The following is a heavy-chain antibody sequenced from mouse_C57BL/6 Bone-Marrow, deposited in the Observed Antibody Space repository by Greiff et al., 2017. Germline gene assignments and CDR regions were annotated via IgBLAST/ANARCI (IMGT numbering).Heavy chain of an antibody. V-gene: IGHV5-4*01. Sequence: EVQLQESGGGLVQPGESLKLSCESNEYEFPSHDMSWVRKTPEKRLEWVATISDGGSYTYYPDNVKGRFTISRDNAKNNLYLQMSHLKSEDTAMYYCARENDYAWFAYWGQGTLVTVSA. CDR1: EYEFPSHD. CDR3: ARENDYAWFAY. J-gene: IGHJ3*01. D-gene: IGHD2-4*01. CDR2: ISDGGSYT.